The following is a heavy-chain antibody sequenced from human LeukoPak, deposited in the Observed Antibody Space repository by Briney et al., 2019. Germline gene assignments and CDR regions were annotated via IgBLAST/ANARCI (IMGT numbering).Heavy chain of an antibody. CDR2: IYYSGST. V-gene: IGHV4-59*01. CDR3: ARGYDYDFWSGYGPDAFDI. J-gene: IGHJ3*02. CDR1: GGSISSYY. Sequence: SETLPLTCTVSGGSISSYYWSWIRQPPGKGLEWIGYIYYSGSTNYNPSLKSRVTISVDTSKNQFSLKLSSVTAADTAVYYCARGYDYDFWSGYGPDAFDIWGQGTMVTVSS. D-gene: IGHD3-3*01.